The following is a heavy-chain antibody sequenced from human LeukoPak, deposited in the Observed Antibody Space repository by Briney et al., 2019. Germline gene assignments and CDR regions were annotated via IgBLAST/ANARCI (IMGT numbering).Heavy chain of an antibody. D-gene: IGHD3-22*01. J-gene: IGHJ4*02. V-gene: IGHV1-46*04. Sequence: APVKVSCKASGYTFTSYYMHWVRQAPGQGLEWMGIINPSGGSTSYAQKLQGRVTMTRDTSTSTVYMELSSLRSEDTAVYYCARGPQYYYDSSGYLHPGYWGQGTLVTVSS. CDR1: GYTFTSYY. CDR3: ARGPQYYYDSSGYLHPGY. CDR2: INPSGGST.